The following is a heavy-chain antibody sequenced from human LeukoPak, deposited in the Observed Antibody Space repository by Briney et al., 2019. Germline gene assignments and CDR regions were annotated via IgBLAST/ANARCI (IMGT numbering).Heavy chain of an antibody. V-gene: IGHV4-59*01. J-gene: IGHJ3*02. CDR3: ARPLYTGGFDI. Sequence: TSETLSLTCTVSGGSISSYYWSWIRQPPGKGLEWIGYIYYSGSTNYNPSLKSRVTISVDTSKNQFSPKLSSVTAADTAVYYCARPLYTGGFDIWGQGTMVTVSS. D-gene: IGHD2-2*02. CDR1: GGSISSYY. CDR2: IYYSGST.